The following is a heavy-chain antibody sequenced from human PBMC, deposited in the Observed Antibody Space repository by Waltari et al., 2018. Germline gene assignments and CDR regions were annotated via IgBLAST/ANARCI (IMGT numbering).Heavy chain of an antibody. CDR2: IYSSGST. Sequence: QVQLQESGPGLVKPSETLSLTCTVSGGSVSRYYWSWIRQPPGKGLEWIGYIYSSGSTNYNPSLSRRVTISLDTAKNQFALRLSSVAAADTAVYYCARVSGSPYNWFDPWGQGTLVTVSS. CDR3: ARVSGSPYNWFDP. D-gene: IGHD3-10*01. V-gene: IGHV4-59*02. CDR1: GGSVSRYY. J-gene: IGHJ5*02.